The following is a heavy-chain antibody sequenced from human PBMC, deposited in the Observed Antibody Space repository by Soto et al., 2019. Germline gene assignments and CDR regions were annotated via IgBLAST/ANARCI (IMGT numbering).Heavy chain of an antibody. CDR1: GDSVSGSVYW. V-gene: IGHV4-39*01. CDR2: ILYSGGP. CDR3: ERPALGHPFDF. J-gene: IGHJ4*02. Sequence: SETLSLTCSVSGDSVSGSVYWWGWVRQPPGKGLEFIGSILYSGGPYYNPSFKSRSTIYIDAPKNQFSLKLSSVTAADTAVYYCERPALGHPFDFWGQGTLVTVSS.